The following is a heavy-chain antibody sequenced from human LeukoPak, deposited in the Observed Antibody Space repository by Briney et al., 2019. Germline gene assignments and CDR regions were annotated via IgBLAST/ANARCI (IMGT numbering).Heavy chain of an antibody. CDR2: INPNSGGT. CDR1: GYTFTGYY. D-gene: IGHD3-3*01. Sequence: ASVKVSCKASGYTFTGYYMHWVRQAPGQGLEWRGWINPNSGGTNYAQKFQGRVTMTRDTSISTAYMELSRLRSDDTAVYYCARNSVFWSGYPPAYMDVWGKGTTVTVSS. V-gene: IGHV1-2*02. CDR3: ARNSVFWSGYPPAYMDV. J-gene: IGHJ6*03.